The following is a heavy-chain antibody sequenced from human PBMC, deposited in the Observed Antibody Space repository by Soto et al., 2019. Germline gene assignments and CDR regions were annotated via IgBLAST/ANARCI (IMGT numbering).Heavy chain of an antibody. Sequence: QVQLQESGPGLVKPSQTLSLTCTVSGGSISSGGYYWSWIRQHPGNGLEWIGYIYYSGSTYYNPSLKSRVTISVDTSKNQFSLKLSSVTAADTAVYYCARVTKQLVSRSAFDIWGQGTMVTVSS. J-gene: IGHJ3*02. CDR1: GGSISSGGYY. V-gene: IGHV4-31*03. CDR3: ARVTKQLVSRSAFDI. CDR2: IYYSGST. D-gene: IGHD6-13*01.